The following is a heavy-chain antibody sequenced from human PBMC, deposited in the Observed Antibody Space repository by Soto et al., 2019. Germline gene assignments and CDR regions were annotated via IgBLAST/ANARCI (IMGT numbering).Heavy chain of an antibody. Sequence: GGSLRLSCAASGFTFSSYWMRWVRQAPGKGLEWVANIKRDGSEKYYVDSVKGRFTISRDNAKNSLYLQMNSLRAEDTAVYYCARVGVFSNYLYYYYYGMDVWGQGTTVIVSS. CDR2: IKRDGSEK. CDR1: GFTFSSYW. D-gene: IGHD4-4*01. V-gene: IGHV3-7*03. CDR3: ARVGVFSNYLYYYYYGMDV. J-gene: IGHJ6*02.